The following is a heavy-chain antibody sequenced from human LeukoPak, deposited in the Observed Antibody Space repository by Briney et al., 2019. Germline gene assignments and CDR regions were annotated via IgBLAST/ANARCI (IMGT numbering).Heavy chain of an antibody. J-gene: IGHJ4*02. CDR3: ARDEDTDILTGNERFDY. CDR2: ISANNGNT. D-gene: IGHD3-9*01. Sequence: ASVEVSCKASGYTFTTYGIIWVRQAPGQGLEWMGWISANNGNTNYAQNLQGRVTMTTDTSTSTAYMELRSLRSDDTAVYYCARDEDTDILTGNERFDYWGQGTLVTVSS. CDR1: GYTFTTYG. V-gene: IGHV1-18*01.